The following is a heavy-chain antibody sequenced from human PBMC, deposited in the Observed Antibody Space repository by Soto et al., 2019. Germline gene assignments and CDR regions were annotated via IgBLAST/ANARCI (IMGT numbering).Heavy chain of an antibody. CDR2: IIPIFGTA. Sequence: QVQLVQSGAEVKKPGSSVKVSCKASGGTFSSYAISWVRQAPGQGLEWMGGIIPIFGTANYAQKFQGRVTITAEESTSKAYMGLGRLGSEDPAGYYCASPMVRGVAYYYYGMDVWGQGTTVTVSS. D-gene: IGHD3-10*01. J-gene: IGHJ6*02. CDR1: GGTFSSYA. V-gene: IGHV1-69*01. CDR3: ASPMVRGVAYYYYGMDV.